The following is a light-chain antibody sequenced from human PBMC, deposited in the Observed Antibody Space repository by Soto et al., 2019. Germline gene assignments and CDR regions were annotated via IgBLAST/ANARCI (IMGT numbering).Light chain of an antibody. CDR2: GAS. V-gene: IGKV3-20*01. CDR3: QQYGSSPLT. CDR1: QSVSSSY. J-gene: IGKJ4*01. Sequence: EIVLTQSPGTLSLSPGERATLSCRASQSVSSSYLAWYQQQPGQAPRLLIYGASSRATGIPDRFSGSWSGTDFTLTISRLEPEDFAVYYCQQYGSSPLTFGGGTKVEIK.